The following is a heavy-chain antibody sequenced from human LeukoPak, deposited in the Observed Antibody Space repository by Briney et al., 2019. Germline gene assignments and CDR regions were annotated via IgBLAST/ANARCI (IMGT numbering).Heavy chain of an antibody. D-gene: IGHD3-22*01. CDR3: ARVPMWNYYDSVG. Sequence: PGGSLRLSCAASGFTFSTYSMNWVRQAPGKGLEWVSYISSSSSTIYYADSVKGRFTISRDNAKNSLYLQMNSLRAEDTAGYYCARVPMWNYYDSVGWGQGTLVTVSS. CDR1: GFTFSTYS. CDR2: ISSSSSTI. J-gene: IGHJ4*02. V-gene: IGHV3-48*04.